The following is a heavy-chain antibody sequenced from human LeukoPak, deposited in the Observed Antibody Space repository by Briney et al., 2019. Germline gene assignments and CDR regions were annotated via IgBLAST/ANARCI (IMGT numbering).Heavy chain of an antibody. CDR1: GYSISSSNW. V-gene: IGHV4-28*01. D-gene: IGHD1-26*01. J-gene: IGHJ4*02. Sequence: SETLSLTCAVPGYSISSSNWWGWIRQPPGKGLEWIGYIYYSGSTYYNPSLKSRVTMSVDTSKNQFSLKLSSVTAVDTAVYYCARTKGSGSYGIDYWGQGTLVTVSS. CDR2: IYYSGST. CDR3: ARTKGSGSYGIDY.